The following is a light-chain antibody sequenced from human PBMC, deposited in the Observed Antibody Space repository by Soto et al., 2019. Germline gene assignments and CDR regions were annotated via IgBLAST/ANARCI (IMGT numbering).Light chain of an antibody. J-gene: IGKJ1*01. CDR2: GAS. Sequence: EIVLTQSPGTLSLSPGERATLSCRASQSVSRSYLAWYQQKPGQAPGLLIYGASSRATGIPDRFNGSGSGTDFTLTVSRLEPEDFGVFYCQQYGSSPPLPFRQGTKLEIK. CDR1: QSVSRSY. CDR3: QQYGSSPPLP. V-gene: IGKV3-20*01.